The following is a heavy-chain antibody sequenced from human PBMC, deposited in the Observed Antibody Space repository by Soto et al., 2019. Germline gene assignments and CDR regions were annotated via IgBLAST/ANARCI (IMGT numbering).Heavy chain of an antibody. Sequence: EVQLLESGGGLVQPGGSLRLSCAASGFTFSSYAMSWVRQAPGKGLEWVSAVGGSGTSTYYADSVKGRFTISRDNSKNTRDLEMNSLRAEDTAVYYCAHHQRTTARQLGYFDYWGQGTLVTVSS. D-gene: IGHD6-6*01. J-gene: IGHJ4*02. V-gene: IGHV3-23*01. CDR3: AHHQRTTARQLGYFDY. CDR2: VGGSGTST. CDR1: GFTFSSYA.